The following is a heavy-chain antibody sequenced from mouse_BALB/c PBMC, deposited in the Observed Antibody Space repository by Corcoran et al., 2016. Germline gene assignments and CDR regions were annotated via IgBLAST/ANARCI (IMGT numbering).Heavy chain of an antibody. D-gene: IGHD1-1*01. J-gene: IGHJ3*01. CDR2: ITYDGSN. V-gene: IGHV3-6*02. Sequence: DVQLQESGPGLVKPSQSLSLTCSVTGYSITSGYYWNWIRQFPGNKLEWMGYITYDGSNNYNPSLKNRISITRDTSKNQFFLKLNSVTTEDTATYYCARRYEWFAYWCQGTLVTVSA. CDR3: ARRYEWFAY. CDR1: GYSITSGYY.